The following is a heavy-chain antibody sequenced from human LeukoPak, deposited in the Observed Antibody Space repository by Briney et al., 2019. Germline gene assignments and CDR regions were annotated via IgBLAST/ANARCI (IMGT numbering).Heavy chain of an antibody. V-gene: IGHV4-34*01. D-gene: IGHD6-13*01. Sequence: GSLRPSCAASGFTFSSYTMNWIRQPPGKGLEWIGEINHSGSTYYNPSLKSRVTISVDTSKNQFSLKLSSVTAADTAVYYCARAAIAAAGAFDYWGQGTLVTVSS. CDR2: INHSGST. J-gene: IGHJ4*02. CDR1: GFTFSSYT. CDR3: ARAAIAAAGAFDY.